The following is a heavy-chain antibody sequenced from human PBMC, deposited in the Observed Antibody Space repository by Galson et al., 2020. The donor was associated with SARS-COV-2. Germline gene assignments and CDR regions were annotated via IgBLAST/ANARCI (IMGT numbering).Heavy chain of an antibody. D-gene: IGHD6-13*01. V-gene: IGHV3-15*01. CDR1: GFTFTDAW. CDR2: VRGKADGGTT. J-gene: IGHJ4*02. Sequence: GESLKISCATSGFTFTDAWMSWVRQAPGNGLEWLGRVRGKADGGTTAYAAPVKGRFIISRDDSKNTLYLQMNSLNTDDTAVYYCAADSRDSTWYWASLVTDFWGQGTLVTVAS. CDR3: AADSRDSTWYWASLVTDF.